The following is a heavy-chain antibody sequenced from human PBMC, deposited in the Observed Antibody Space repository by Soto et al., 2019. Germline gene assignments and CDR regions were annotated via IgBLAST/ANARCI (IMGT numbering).Heavy chain of an antibody. CDR3: ATLPPRIVVTLLPIPS. D-gene: IGHD2-21*01. Sequence: SETLSLTCTVSGGSITSSSYYWGWIRQPPGKGLEWIGTIYYSGSTYYNPSLKSRVTISVDTSKNQFSLNLSSVTAADTAVYYCATLPPRIVVTLLPIPSWGQGIQVT. CDR1: GGSITSSSYY. J-gene: IGHJ5*02. V-gene: IGHV4-39*01. CDR2: IYYSGST.